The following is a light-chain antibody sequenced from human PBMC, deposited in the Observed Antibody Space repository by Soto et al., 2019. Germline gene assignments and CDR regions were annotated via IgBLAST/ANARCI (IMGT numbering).Light chain of an antibody. CDR1: QTVSSN. CDR3: HQYNFWPS. J-gene: IGKJ1*01. Sequence: EVVMTQSPATLSVSPGERATLSCRASQTVSSNLAWYQQNPGQSPRLLIYGTSTRATGVPARFSGSGSGTEFTLSISSLQAEEFAVYYCHQYNFWPSFGQGTKV. V-gene: IGKV3-15*01. CDR2: GTS.